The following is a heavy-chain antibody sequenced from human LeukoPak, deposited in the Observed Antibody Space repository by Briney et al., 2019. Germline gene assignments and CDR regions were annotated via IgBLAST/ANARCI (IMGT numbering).Heavy chain of an antibody. CDR2: IYYSGST. V-gene: IGHV4-59*01. Sequence: SETLSLTCTVSGGSISSYYWGWIRQPPGKGLEWIGYIYYSGSTNYNPSLKSRVTISVDTSKNQFSLKLSSVTAADTAVYYCASFHGSSWYYFDYWGQGTLVTVSS. CDR1: GGSISSYY. J-gene: IGHJ4*02. CDR3: ASFHGSSWYYFDY. D-gene: IGHD6-13*01.